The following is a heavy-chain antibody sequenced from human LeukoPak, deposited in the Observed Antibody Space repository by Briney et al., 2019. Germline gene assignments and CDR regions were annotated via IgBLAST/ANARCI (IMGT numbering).Heavy chain of an antibody. CDR2: IYYSGST. CDR3: ARHPLSGSSPYYFDY. D-gene: IGHD1-26*01. Sequence: SETLSLTCSVSGGSISNYYWSWIRQPPGKGLEWIGYIYYSGSTNYNPSLKSRVTISVDTSKNQFSLKLSSVTAADTAVYYCARHPLSGSSPYYFDYWGQGTLVTVSS. J-gene: IGHJ4*02. CDR1: GGSISNYY. V-gene: IGHV4-59*08.